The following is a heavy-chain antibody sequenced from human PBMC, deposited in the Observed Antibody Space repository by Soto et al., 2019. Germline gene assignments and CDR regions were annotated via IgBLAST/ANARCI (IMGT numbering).Heavy chain of an antibody. CDR1: GYSFANYW. CDR3: ARPGAPTDTVVYDF. D-gene: IGHD5-18*01. Sequence: GESLKISCKASGYSFANYWIGWVCQKPRKGLEWMGVIYPGDSETTYSPSFEGQVIISVDRSRGTAFLEWSSLKASDTAMYYCARPGAPTDTVVYDFWGQGTQVTVSS. J-gene: IGHJ4*02. V-gene: IGHV5-51*01. CDR2: IYPGDSET.